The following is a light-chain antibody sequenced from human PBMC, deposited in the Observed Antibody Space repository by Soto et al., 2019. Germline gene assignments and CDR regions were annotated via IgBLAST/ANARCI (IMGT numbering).Light chain of an antibody. J-gene: IGKJ1*01. CDR2: KAS. V-gene: IGKV1-5*03. CDR1: QSISSW. CDR3: QQYNTMAT. Sequence: DIQMTQSPSTLSASVGDRVSITCRASQSISSWVAWYQQKPGNAPKLLISKASSLESGVPSRFSGSGSGTEFTLTFTSLQPDDFATYYCQQYNTMATFGQGTKVDIK.